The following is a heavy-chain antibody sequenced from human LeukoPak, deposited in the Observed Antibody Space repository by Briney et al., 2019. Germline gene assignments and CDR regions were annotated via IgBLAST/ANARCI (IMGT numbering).Heavy chain of an antibody. Sequence: SETLSLTCTVSGDSISGYYWSWIRQPPGKGLEWIGYIYTSETTYYTPSLKSRVTISMDMSKNQFSLRLNSVTAADAAVYYCAGHAGTTFSGFDPWGQGTLVTVSS. D-gene: IGHD1-7*01. CDR1: GDSISGYY. CDR2: IYTSETT. J-gene: IGHJ5*02. V-gene: IGHV4-4*09. CDR3: AGHAGTTFSGFDP.